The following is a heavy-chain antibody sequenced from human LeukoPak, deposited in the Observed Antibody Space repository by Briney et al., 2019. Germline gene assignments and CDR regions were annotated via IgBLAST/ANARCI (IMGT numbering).Heavy chain of an antibody. CDR3: ARGVYDYVWGSYRYFWFDS. Sequence: PSETLSLTCTVSGGSISSSSYYWGWIRQPPGKGLEWIGSIYYSGSTYYNPSLKSRVTISVDTSKNQFSLKLSSVTAADTAVYYCARGVYDYVWGSYRYFWFDSWGQGTLVTVSS. J-gene: IGHJ5*01. CDR2: IYYSGST. V-gene: IGHV4-39*07. CDR1: GGSISSSSYY. D-gene: IGHD3-16*02.